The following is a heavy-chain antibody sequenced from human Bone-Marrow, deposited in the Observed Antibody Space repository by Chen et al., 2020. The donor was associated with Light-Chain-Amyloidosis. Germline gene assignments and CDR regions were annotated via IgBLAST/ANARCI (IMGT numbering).Heavy chain of an antibody. CDR3: ARRRDGYNFDY. CDR2: IYPDDSDA. V-gene: IGHV5-51*01. CDR1: GYTFPNYW. Sequence: EVQLEQSGPEVKKPGESLKISCKGSGYTFPNYWIGWVRQMPGKGLEWMGVIYPDDSDARYSPSWEGQVTIAADKSITTAYLQWRGLKASDTAMYYCARRRDGYNFDYWGQGTLVTVSS. J-gene: IGHJ4*02. D-gene: IGHD5-12*01.